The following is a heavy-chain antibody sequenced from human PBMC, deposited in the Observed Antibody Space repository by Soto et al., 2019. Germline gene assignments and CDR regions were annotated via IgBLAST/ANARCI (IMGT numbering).Heavy chain of an antibody. J-gene: IGHJ5*02. CDR3: TRDLMDVVPPADDLFDP. D-gene: IGHD2-2*01. CDR1: RFTVGISY. CDR2: IYTGDTP. V-gene: IGHV3-53*01. Sequence: GSLRLSCAASRFTVGISYVSLVLQAPGKGLEWVSVIYTGDTPYYADSVKGRFTISRDNSKNTLYLQMNSLRVEDTAVYYCTRDLMDVVPPADDLFDPWGQGILVTVSS.